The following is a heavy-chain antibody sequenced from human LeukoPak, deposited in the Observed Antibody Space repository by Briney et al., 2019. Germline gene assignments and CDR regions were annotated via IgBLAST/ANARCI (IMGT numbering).Heavy chain of an antibody. CDR3: ARADDYGDTRGYYYYYMDV. D-gene: IGHD4-17*01. Sequence: ASVKVSCKASGYTFTGYYMHWVRQAPGQGLEWMGWINPNSGGTNYAQKFQGRVTMTRDTSISTAYMELSRLRSDDTAVYYCARADDYGDTRGYYYYYMDVWGKGTTVTVSS. V-gene: IGHV1-2*02. CDR2: INPNSGGT. J-gene: IGHJ6*03. CDR1: GYTFTGYY.